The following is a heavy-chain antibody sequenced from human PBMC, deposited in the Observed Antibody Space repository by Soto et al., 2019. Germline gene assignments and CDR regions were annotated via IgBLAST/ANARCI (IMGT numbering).Heavy chain of an antibody. CDR3: ARMSYFYDKWYFDL. CDR2: VYYSGTT. D-gene: IGHD3-22*01. V-gene: IGHV4-30-4*01. CDR1: GASINNNDYY. Sequence: SETLSLTCTVSGASINNNDYYWSWIRQTPGKGLEWIGYVYYSGTTDYIPSLKSRLSMSIDKSQNQFTLKLNSVTAADTATYYCARMSYFYDKWYFDLWGRGTLVTVSA. J-gene: IGHJ2*01.